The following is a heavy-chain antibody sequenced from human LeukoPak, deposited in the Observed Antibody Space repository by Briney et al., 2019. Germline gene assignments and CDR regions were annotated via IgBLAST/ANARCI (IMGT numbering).Heavy chain of an antibody. J-gene: IGHJ4*02. D-gene: IGHD3-3*01. V-gene: IGHV1-18*01. CDR1: GYTFTSYD. CDR2: ISAYNGNT. CDR3: ARGDYDFWSGYYTTAAGNLYYFDY. Sequence: GASVKVSCKASGYTFTSYDINWVRQAPGQGLEWMGWISAYNGNTNYAQKLQGRVTMTTDTSTSTAYMELRSLRSDDTAVYYCARGDYDFWSGYYTTAAGNLYYFDYWGQGTLVSVSS.